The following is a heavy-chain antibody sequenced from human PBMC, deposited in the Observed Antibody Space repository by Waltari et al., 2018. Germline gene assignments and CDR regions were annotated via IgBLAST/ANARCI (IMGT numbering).Heavy chain of an antibody. J-gene: IGHJ3*02. CDR3: ARPYSGRNPFDI. V-gene: IGHV4-39*01. D-gene: IGHD4-4*01. Sequence: QLQLQESGPGLVKPSETLSLTCTVSGGSIINSYYWDWIRQTPGKGLEWIGSIYYSVTMYYTSSLKWRVTISRDTPNNQFSLRLSSVTAADTAVYDCARPYSGRNPFDIWGQGTMVSVSS. CDR1: GGSIINSYY. CDR2: IYYSVTM.